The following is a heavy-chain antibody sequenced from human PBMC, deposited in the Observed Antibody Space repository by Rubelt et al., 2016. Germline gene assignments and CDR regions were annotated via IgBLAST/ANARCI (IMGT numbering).Heavy chain of an antibody. J-gene: IGHJ4*02. D-gene: IGHD6-19*01. CDR3: ARDLYKGPRWLVAY. CDR1: GYTFTSYG. Sequence: QVQLVQSGAEVKKPGASVKVSCKASGYTFTSYGISWVRQAPGQGLEWMGWISAYNGNTNYAQKLQGRVTMTRDTSISTAYMELSRLRSDDTAVYYCARDLYKGPRWLVAYWGQGTLVTVSS. V-gene: IGHV1-18*01. CDR2: ISAYNGNT.